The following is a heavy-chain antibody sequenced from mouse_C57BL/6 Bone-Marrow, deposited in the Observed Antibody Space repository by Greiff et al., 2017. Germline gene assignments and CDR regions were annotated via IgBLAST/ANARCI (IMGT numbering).Heavy chain of an antibody. CDR1: GFNIKDDY. D-gene: IGHD2-12*01. CDR3: TTRDSDYFDY. J-gene: IGHJ2*01. Sequence: VQLQQSGAELVRPGASVKLSCTASGFNIKDDYMHWVKQRPEQGLEWIGWIDPENGDTEYASKFQGKATITADTSSNTAYLQLSSLTSEDTAVXYWTTRDSDYFDYWGQGTTLTVSS. CDR2: IDPENGDT. V-gene: IGHV14-4*01.